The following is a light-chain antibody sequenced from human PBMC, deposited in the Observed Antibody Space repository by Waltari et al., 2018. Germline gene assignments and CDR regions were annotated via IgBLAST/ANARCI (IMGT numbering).Light chain of an antibody. CDR2: DVS. CDR1: SPHAGRHNF. J-gene: IGLJ2*01. CDR3: SSYIGSSTPEL. Sequence: QSALTQPASVSGSPGQSISDPCTGTSPHAGRHNFVSWYEHHPGTAPRLIIFDVSDGPSGVSNRCSGAKSGNTPSLTISGLQAEAEADYYCSSYIGSSTPELLGGGPSLTVL. V-gene: IGLV2-14*03.